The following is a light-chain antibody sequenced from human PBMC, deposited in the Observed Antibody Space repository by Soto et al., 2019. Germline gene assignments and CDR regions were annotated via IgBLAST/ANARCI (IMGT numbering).Light chain of an antibody. CDR1: SSDVGGYNY. Sequence: QSALTQPASVSGSPGQSITISCTGTSSDVGGYNYVSWYQQHPGKAPTLMIYDVSNRPSGVSNRFSGSKSGNTASLTISALQAEDEADYYCSSYTSSSLYVFGTGTKVTVL. CDR3: SSYTSSSLYV. CDR2: DVS. J-gene: IGLJ1*01. V-gene: IGLV2-14*01.